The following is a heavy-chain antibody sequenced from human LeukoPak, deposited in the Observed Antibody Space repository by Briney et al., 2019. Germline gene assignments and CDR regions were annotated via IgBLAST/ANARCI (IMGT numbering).Heavy chain of an antibody. J-gene: IGHJ3*02. CDR2: ISTSGSII. Sequence: GGSLTLSCEASGFTFGSYEMTWVRQAPGKGLEWLSYISTSGSIIVYADSVRGRFTISRDNAKNSLYLQMNSLRAEDTAVYYCARVAWRIAAFDIWGEGTTVTVSS. CDR3: ARVAWRIAAFDI. CDR1: GFTFGSYE. D-gene: IGHD6-6*01. V-gene: IGHV3-48*03.